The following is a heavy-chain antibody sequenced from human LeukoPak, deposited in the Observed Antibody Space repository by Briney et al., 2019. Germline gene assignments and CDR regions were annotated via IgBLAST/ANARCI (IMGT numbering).Heavy chain of an antibody. J-gene: IGHJ4*02. Sequence: GASVKVSCKASGYTFTGYYMHWVRQAPGQGLEWMGRINPNNSGTNYAQKFQGRVTMTRDTSISTAYMELSRLRSDDTAVYYCARDRGGSYSDYWGQGTLVTVSS. V-gene: IGHV1-2*06. D-gene: IGHD1-26*01. CDR3: ARDRGGSYSDY. CDR2: INPNNSGT. CDR1: GYTFTGYY.